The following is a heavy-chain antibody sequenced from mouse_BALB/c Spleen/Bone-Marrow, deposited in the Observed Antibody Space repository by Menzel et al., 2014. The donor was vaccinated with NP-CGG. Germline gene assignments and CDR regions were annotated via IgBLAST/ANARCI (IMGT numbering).Heavy chain of an antibody. J-gene: IGHJ3*01. V-gene: IGHV1-54*01. D-gene: IGHD2-14*01. Sequence: VQLQQSGAELVRPGTSVKVSCKVSGYAFTNYLIEWVKQRPGQGLEWIGVINPGSGCTNYNEKFKGKATLTADKSSSTAYMQLSSLTSDDSAVYFCARGDYRYDGFAYWGQGTLVTVSA. CDR2: INPGSGCT. CDR1: GYAFTNYL. CDR3: ARGDYRYDGFAY.